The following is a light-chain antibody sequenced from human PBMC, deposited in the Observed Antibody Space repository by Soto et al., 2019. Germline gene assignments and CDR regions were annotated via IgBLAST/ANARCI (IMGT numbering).Light chain of an antibody. CDR2: GAS. J-gene: IGKJ2*01. Sequence: AIQMTQSPSSLSASVGDRVTITCGASQDIRKDLAWYQQKPGKAPQILIYGASTLQTGVASRLRGSGYATDFTITISSMKPEDSEAYYCLQDYNYPFTFGQGTKVDIK. CDR1: QDIRKD. CDR3: LQDYNYPFT. V-gene: IGKV1-6*01.